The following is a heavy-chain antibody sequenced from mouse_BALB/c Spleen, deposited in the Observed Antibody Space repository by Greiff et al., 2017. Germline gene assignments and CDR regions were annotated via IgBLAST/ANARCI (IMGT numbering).Heavy chain of an antibody. V-gene: IGHV1-5*01. D-gene: IGHD1-1*01. CDR1: GYTFTSYW. CDR2: IYPGNSDT. J-gene: IGHJ3*01. CDR3: TRDGFFITTVVATGRFAY. Sequence: VQLKQSGTVLARPGASVKMSCKASGYTFTSYWMHWVKQRPGQGLEWIGAIYPGNSDTSYNQKFKGKAKLTAVTSTSTAYMELSSLTNEDSAVYYCTRDGFFITTVVATGRFAYWGQGTLVTVSA.